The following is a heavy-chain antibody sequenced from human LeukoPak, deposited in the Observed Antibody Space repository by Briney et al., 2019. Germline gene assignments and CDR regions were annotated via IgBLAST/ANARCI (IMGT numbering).Heavy chain of an antibody. Sequence: VKPGGSLRLSCAASGFTFSSYSMNWVRQAPGKGLEWVSSISSSSSYIYYADSVKGRFTVSRDNAKNSLYLQMNSLRAEDTAVYYCARDDLNGDYTRGTLVDYWGQGTLVTVSS. CDR3: ARDDLNGDYTRGTLVDY. D-gene: IGHD4-17*01. V-gene: IGHV3-21*01. J-gene: IGHJ4*02. CDR1: GFTFSSYS. CDR2: ISSSSSYI.